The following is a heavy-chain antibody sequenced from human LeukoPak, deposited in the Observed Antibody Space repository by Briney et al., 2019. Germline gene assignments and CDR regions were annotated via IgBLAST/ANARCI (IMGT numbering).Heavy chain of an antibody. Sequence: PGGSLRLSCVASGFTLSTSWVTWVRQAPGTGLEWVANIDKHGNGKYYVDSVKGRFAISRDYASNSVFLQMDSLRAEDTSIYYCARDAGWGYYDLWGQGTPVTVSS. V-gene: IGHV3-7*01. CDR1: GFTLSTSW. J-gene: IGHJ4*02. CDR3: ARDAGWGYYDL. D-gene: IGHD1-26*01. CDR2: IDKHGNGK.